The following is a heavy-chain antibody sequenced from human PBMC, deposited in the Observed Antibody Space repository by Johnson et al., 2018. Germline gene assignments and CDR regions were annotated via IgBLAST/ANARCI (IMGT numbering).Heavy chain of an antibody. CDR2: ISSSSSYI. D-gene: IGHD3-22*01. Sequence: VQLVESGGGLVKPGGSLRLSCAASGFTFSSYSMNWVRQAPGKGLEWVSSISSSSSYIYYADSVKGRFTISRDSAKTSLSLQMYSLRAEDTAVYYGARSYYGSSGYELLCAFDAWGQGTMVTVSS. J-gene: IGHJ3*01. V-gene: IGHV3-21*01. CDR3: ARSYYGSSGYELLCAFDA. CDR1: GFTFSSYS.